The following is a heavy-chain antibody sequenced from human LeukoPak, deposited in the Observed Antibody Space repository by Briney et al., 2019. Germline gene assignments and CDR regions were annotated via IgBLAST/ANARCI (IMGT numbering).Heavy chain of an antibody. Sequence: SETLSLTCTVSGGSISSYYWSWIRQSPGKGLEWIGYIYPTGGTNYNPSLKSRVTISVDTSKNQFSLNLNSVTAADTAVYYCAGESVIAAAGGLYYYYGMDVWGQGTTVTVSS. D-gene: IGHD6-13*01. J-gene: IGHJ6*02. V-gene: IGHV4-59*12. CDR2: IYPTGGT. CDR1: GGSISSYY. CDR3: AGESVIAAAGGLYYYYGMDV.